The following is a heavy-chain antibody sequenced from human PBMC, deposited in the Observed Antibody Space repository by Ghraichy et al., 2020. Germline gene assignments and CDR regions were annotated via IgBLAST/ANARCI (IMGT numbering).Heavy chain of an antibody. CDR1: GGSFSGYY. D-gene: IGHD3-22*01. V-gene: IGHV4-34*01. Sequence: SETLSLTCAVYGGSFSGYYWSWIRQPPGKGLEWIGEINHSGSTNYNPSLKSRVTISVDTSKNQFSLKLSSVTAADTAVYYFARGCYYDSSGRGMDVWGQGTTVTVSS. CDR2: INHSGST. CDR3: ARGCYYDSSGRGMDV. J-gene: IGHJ6*02.